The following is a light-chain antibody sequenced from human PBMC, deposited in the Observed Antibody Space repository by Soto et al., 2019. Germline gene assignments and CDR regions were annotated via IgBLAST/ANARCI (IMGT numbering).Light chain of an antibody. V-gene: IGLV2-14*01. Sequence: QSALTQPASVSGSPGQSITISCTGTSSDVGGYNYVSWYQQHPGKAPKLMIYDVSNRPSGVSNRFSGSKSGNTASLTISGLQAVDEADYYCSSYTRSSALFVLGAGTKLTVL. CDR2: DVS. CDR1: SSDVGGYNY. CDR3: SSYTRSSALFV. J-gene: IGLJ1*01.